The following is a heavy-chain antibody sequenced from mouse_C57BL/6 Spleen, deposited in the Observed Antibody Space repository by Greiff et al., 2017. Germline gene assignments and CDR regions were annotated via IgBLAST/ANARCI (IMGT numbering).Heavy chain of an antibody. J-gene: IGHJ4*01. D-gene: IGHD2-5*01. CDR1: GYTFTSYW. Sequence: VQLQQPGAELVMPGASVKLSCKASGYTFTSYWMHWVKQRPGQGLEWIGEIDPSDSYTNYNQKFKGKSTLTVDKSSSTAYMQLSSLTSEDSAVYYCARVDYSNYYAMDYWGQGTSVTVSS. CDR2: IDPSDSYT. CDR3: ARVDYSNYYAMDY. V-gene: IGHV1-69*01.